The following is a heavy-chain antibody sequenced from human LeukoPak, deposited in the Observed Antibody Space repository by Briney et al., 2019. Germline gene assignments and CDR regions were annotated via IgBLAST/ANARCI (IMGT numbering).Heavy chain of an antibody. Sequence: SVKVSCKASGGTFSSYAISWVRQAPEQGLEWMGGIIPIFGTANYAQKFQGRVTITTDESTSTAYMELSSLRSEDTAVYYCARGRITYCSSTSCYIDAFDIWGQGTMVTVSS. J-gene: IGHJ3*02. CDR2: IIPIFGTA. CDR1: GGTFSSYA. D-gene: IGHD2-2*02. V-gene: IGHV1-69*05. CDR3: ARGRITYCSSTSCYIDAFDI.